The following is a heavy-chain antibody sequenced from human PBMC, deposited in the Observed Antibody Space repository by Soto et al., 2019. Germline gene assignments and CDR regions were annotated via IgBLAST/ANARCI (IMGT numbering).Heavy chain of an antibody. J-gene: IGHJ3*02. D-gene: IGHD4-17*01. CDR3: ARDRYGDYRQGAFDI. V-gene: IGHV3-13*01. CDR2: IGTAGDT. Sequence: EVQLVESGGGLVQPGGSLRLSCAASGFTFSSYDMHWVRQATGKGLEWVSAIGTAGDTYYPGSVKGRFTISRENAKNSLYFQMNSLRAEDTAVYYCARDRYGDYRQGAFDIWGQGTMVTVSS. CDR1: GFTFSSYD.